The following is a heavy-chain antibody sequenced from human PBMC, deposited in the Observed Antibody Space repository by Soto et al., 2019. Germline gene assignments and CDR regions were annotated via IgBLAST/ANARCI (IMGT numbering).Heavy chain of an antibody. J-gene: IGHJ6*03. V-gene: IGHV1-69*08. CDR1: GGTFSSYT. D-gene: IGHD4-4*01. CDR3: AREFDSNQAGVDYYYYYMDV. CDR2: IIPILGIA. Sequence: QVQLVQSGAEVKKPGSSVKVSCKASGGTFSSYTISWVRQAPGQGLEWMGRIIPILGIANYAQKFQGRVTITADKSTSTAYMELSRLRSEDTAVYYCAREFDSNQAGVDYYYYYMDVWGKGTTVTVSS.